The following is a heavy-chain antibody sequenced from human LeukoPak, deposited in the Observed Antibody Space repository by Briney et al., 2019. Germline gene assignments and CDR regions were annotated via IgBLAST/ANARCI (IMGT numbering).Heavy chain of an antibody. CDR3: AREPPLQYSSGWYGWFDP. Sequence: NPSETLSLTCTVSGYSISSGYYWGWIRQPPGKGLEWIGSIYHSGSTYYNPSLKSRVTISVDTSKNQFSLKLSSVTAADTAVYYCAREPPLQYSSGWYGWFDPWGQGTLVTVSS. V-gene: IGHV4-38-2*02. D-gene: IGHD6-19*01. CDR1: GYSISSGYY. CDR2: IYHSGST. J-gene: IGHJ5*02.